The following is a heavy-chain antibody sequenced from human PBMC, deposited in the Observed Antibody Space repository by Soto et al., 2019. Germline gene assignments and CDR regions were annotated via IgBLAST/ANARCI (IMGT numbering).Heavy chain of an antibody. CDR1: GGPITNY. Sequence: ASETLSLTCTVSGGPITNYWSWIRQHPGKGLEWIGYIYYSGSTNYNPSLKSRVTISVDTSKNQFSLKLSSVTAADTAVYYCARVAYYDSSGYLFDYWGQGTLVTVSS. V-gene: IGHV4-59*01. CDR3: ARVAYYDSSGYLFDY. D-gene: IGHD3-22*01. CDR2: IYYSGST. J-gene: IGHJ4*02.